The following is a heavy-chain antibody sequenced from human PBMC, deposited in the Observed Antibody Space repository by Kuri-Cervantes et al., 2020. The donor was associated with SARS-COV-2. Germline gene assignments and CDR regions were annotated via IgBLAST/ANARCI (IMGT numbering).Heavy chain of an antibody. CDR3: PREGYYYDSTEANREGINAFDI. CDR1: GFTFSSYW. D-gene: IGHD3-22*01. CDR2: INSDGSST. V-gene: IGHV3-74*01. J-gene: IGHJ3*02. Sequence: GGSLRLSCAASGFTFSSYWMHWVRQAPGKGLVWVSRINSDGSSTSYADSVKGRFTISRDNAKNTLYLQMNSLRAEDTAVYYCPREGYYYDSTEANREGINAFDIWGQGTMVTVSS.